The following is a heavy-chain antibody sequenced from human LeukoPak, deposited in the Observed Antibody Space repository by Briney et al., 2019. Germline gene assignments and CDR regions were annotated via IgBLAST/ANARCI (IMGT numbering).Heavy chain of an antibody. D-gene: IGHD4-17*01. CDR2: IYYSGST. CDR3: ARDDIDDYGDYGFLPKYYFDY. J-gene: IGHJ4*02. CDR1: GGSISSSSYY. V-gene: IGHV4-39*07. Sequence: PETLSLTCTISGGSISSSSYYWGWIRQPPGKGLEWIGSIYYSGSTYYNPTLKSRVTISVDTSKNQFSLKLSSVTAADTAVYYCARDDIDDYGDYGFLPKYYFDYWGQGTLVTVSS.